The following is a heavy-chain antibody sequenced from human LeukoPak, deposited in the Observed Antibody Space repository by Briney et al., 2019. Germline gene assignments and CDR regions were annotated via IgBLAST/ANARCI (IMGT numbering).Heavy chain of an antibody. CDR3: AKEQDYYYSSGYYSPIDY. V-gene: IGHV3-43*02. CDR1: GFTFVDYA. J-gene: IGHJ4*02. Sequence: GGALRLSCATPGFTFVDYAMHRVRKAPGKGLERVSLISGYGGSTYYADNVKGRFTISRDNSKNSLYLQMNSLRTEDTALYYCAKEQDYYYSSGYYSPIDYWGQGTLVTVSS. CDR2: ISGYGGST. D-gene: IGHD3-22*01.